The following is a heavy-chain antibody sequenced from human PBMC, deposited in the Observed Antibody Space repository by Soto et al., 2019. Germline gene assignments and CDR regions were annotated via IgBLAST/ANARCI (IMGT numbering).Heavy chain of an antibody. CDR2: IYSSGNT. CDR1: GGTISGYY. CDR3: ARGQRFSDWFDP. D-gene: IGHD2-2*01. J-gene: IGHJ5*02. Sequence: ETLSVACSVSGGTISGYYLTWIRQPAGKGLEWIGLIYSSGNTKYNPSLQSRVTMSLDTSNNQFSLRLTSVTAADTAVYYCARGQRFSDWFDPWGQGTLVTVYS. V-gene: IGHV4-4*07.